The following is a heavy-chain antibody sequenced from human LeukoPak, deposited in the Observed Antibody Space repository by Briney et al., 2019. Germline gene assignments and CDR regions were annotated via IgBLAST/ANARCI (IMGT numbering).Heavy chain of an antibody. J-gene: IGHJ6*02. CDR3: ARVDGSGSYDLYYYYGMDV. V-gene: IGHV3-7*01. D-gene: IGHD3-10*01. Sequence: GGSLRLSCAASGFTFSSYWMSWVRQAPGKGLEWVANIKQDGSEKYYVDSVKGRFTISRDNAKNSLYLQMNSLRAEDTAVYYCARVDGSGSYDLYYYYGMDVWGQGTTVTVSS. CDR2: IKQDGSEK. CDR1: GFTFSSYW.